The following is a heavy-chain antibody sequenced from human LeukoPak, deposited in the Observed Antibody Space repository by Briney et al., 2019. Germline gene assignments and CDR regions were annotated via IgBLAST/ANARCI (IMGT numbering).Heavy chain of an antibody. Sequence: ASVSVSCKASGYTFTSYGIRWVRQAPGQGLEWIGWNRAYNGNPNYAPKFQGRVTMTTDPSTSTAYMERRSLRSDDPAVYYCARVGGMGAAGTHFDYWGQGPLVTVPS. CDR3: ARVGGMGAAGTHFDY. D-gene: IGHD6-13*01. V-gene: IGHV1-18*01. J-gene: IGHJ4*02. CDR1: GYTFTSYG. CDR2: NRAYNGNP.